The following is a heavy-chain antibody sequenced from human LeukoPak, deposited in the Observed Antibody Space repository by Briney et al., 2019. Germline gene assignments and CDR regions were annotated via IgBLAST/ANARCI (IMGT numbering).Heavy chain of an antibody. CDR1: GFTFSSYA. CDR2: ISGSGGST. D-gene: IGHD2-2*01. J-gene: IGHJ4*02. CDR3: AKDLGYCSSTSCFLDY. V-gene: IGHV3-23*01. Sequence: GGSLRPSCAASGFTFSSYAMSWVRQAPGKGLEWVSAISGSGGSTYYADSVKGRFTISRDNSKNTLYLQMNSLRAEDTAVYYCAKDLGYCSSTSCFLDYWGQGTLVTVSS.